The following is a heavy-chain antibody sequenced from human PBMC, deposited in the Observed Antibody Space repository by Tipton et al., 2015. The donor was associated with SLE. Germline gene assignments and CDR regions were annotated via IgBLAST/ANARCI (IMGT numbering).Heavy chain of an antibody. CDR2: IYTSGST. D-gene: IGHD6-19*01. CDR1: GGSFSGYY. V-gene: IGHV4-4*07. J-gene: IGHJ4*02. CDR3: ARDHPVAGPFDY. Sequence: TLSLTCAVYGGSFSGYYWSWIRQPAGKGLEWIGRIYTSGSTNYNPSLKSRVTMSVDTSKNQFSLKLSSVTAADTAVYYCARDHPVAGPFDYWGQGTLVTVSS.